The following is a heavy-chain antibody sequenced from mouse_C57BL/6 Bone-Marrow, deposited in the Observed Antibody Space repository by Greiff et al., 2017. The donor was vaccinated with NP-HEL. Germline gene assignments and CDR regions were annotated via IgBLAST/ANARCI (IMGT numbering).Heavy chain of an antibody. CDR2: ISSGGSNT. CDR1: GFTFSSYG. CDR3: ARGDYINVAY. D-gene: IGHD2-5*01. Sequence: EVKLVESGGDLVKPGGSLKLSCAASGFTFSSYGMSWVRQTPDKRLEWVANISSGGSNTYYPDSVKGRFPLSRDNAKNTLYLRMSSLKSEDTAMYYCARGDYINVAYWGQGTLVTVSA. V-gene: IGHV5-6*02. J-gene: IGHJ3*01.